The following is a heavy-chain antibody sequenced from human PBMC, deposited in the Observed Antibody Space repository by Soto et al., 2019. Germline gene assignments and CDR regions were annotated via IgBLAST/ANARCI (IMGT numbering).Heavy chain of an antibody. V-gene: IGHV3-48*02. D-gene: IGHD3-10*01. Sequence: EVQLVESGGGRVQPGGSLRLSCAASGFPFSLYSMSWVRQAPGKGLEWVSYISRSSTGIHYADSVKRRFTISRDDATNSMHPQMNSLREGDTAVYYCARAVTWGLDVWGQGTTVSISS. CDR2: ISRSSTGI. CDR1: GFPFSLYS. CDR3: ARAVTWGLDV. J-gene: IGHJ6*02.